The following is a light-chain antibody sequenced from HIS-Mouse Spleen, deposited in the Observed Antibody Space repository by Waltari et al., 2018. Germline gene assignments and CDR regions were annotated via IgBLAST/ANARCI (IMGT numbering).Light chain of an antibody. CDR1: TWGHKY. CDR3: QAWDSSTVV. V-gene: IGLV3-1*01. J-gene: IGLJ2*01. CDR2: QDS. Sequence: SYEPTQPPSVSVSPGQTAIIPSSGDTWGHKYACWYQQKPGQSPVLVIYQDSKRPPGIPERFSGSNSGNTATLTISGTQAMDEADYYCQAWDSSTVVFGGGTKLTVL.